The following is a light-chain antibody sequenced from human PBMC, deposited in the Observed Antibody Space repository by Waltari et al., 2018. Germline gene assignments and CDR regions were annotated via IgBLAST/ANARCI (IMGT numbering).Light chain of an antibody. V-gene: IGKV3-20*01. J-gene: IGKJ1*01. Sequence: EIVLTQSPGTLSLSAGERATLSCRASQSVGRSLAWYQQKPGHAPRLLIYGASSRATGIPDRFSGGGSGTDFSLTISRLEPEDFAAYHCQHCVRLPVTFGQGTKVEIK. CDR2: GAS. CDR1: QSVGRS. CDR3: QHCVRLPVT.